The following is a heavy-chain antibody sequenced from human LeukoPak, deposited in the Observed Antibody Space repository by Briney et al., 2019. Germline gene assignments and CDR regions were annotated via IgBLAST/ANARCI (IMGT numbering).Heavy chain of an antibody. V-gene: IGHV4-34*01. Sequence: PSETLSLTCAVYGGSFSGYYWSWIRQPPGKGLEWIGEINHSGSTNYNPSLKSRVTISVDTSKNQFSLKLSSVTAADTAVYYCARRMRRGYSYGYVSRDAFDIWGQGTMVTVSS. CDR3: ARRMRRGYSYGYVSRDAFDI. J-gene: IGHJ3*02. CDR1: GGSFSGYY. D-gene: IGHD5-18*01. CDR2: INHSGST.